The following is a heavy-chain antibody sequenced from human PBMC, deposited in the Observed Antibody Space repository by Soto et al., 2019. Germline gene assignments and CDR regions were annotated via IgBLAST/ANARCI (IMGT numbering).Heavy chain of an antibody. CDR1: GFTFTSSA. Sequence: SVKVSCKASGFTFTSSAVQWVRQARGQRLEWIGWIVVGSGNTNYAQKFQERVTITRDMSTSTAYMELSSLRSEDTAVYYCAAQERYYYDSSGPWGQGTLVTVSS. CDR3: AAQERYYYDSSGP. V-gene: IGHV1-58*01. J-gene: IGHJ5*02. D-gene: IGHD3-22*01. CDR2: IVVGSGNT.